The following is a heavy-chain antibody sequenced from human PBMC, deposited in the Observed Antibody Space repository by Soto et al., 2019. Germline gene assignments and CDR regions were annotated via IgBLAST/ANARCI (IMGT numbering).Heavy chain of an antibody. CDR1: GFIVSSNY. D-gene: IGHD3-10*01. J-gene: IGHJ6*02. CDR3: ARPLVGEASYNYGMDV. CDR2: IYSGGST. V-gene: IGHV3-66*04. Sequence: PGGSLGLSCAASGFIVSSNYVSWVRQAPGKGLEWISVIYSGGSTYYADSVKGRFTVSRDSSNNTLYLQMNSLRPEDTAVYYCARPLVGEASYNYGMDVWGQGTTVTVSS.